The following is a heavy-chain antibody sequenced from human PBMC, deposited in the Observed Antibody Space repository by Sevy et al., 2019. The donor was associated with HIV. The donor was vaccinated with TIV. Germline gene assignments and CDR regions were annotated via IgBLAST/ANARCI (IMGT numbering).Heavy chain of an antibody. CDR3: AKKMGGGSGMAFLVDY. Sequence: GGYLRLSCAASGFTFSSFAMGWVRQAPGKGLDWISVISGTGDHTYYADSVKARFTISRDNSKNTLFLQMNSLRAEDTAIFYCAKKMGGGSGMAFLVDYWGQGTLVTVSS. CDR2: ISGTGDHT. V-gene: IGHV3-23*01. D-gene: IGHD2-8*01. J-gene: IGHJ4*02. CDR1: GFTFSSFA.